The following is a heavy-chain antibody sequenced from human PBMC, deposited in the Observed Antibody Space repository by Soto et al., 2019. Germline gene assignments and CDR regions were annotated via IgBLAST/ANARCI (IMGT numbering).Heavy chain of an antibody. CDR1: GYTFTGYY. CDR3: ARGVHCSSTSCYYQWGHDYFDY. CDR2: INPNSGGT. D-gene: IGHD2-2*01. V-gene: IGHV1-2*04. J-gene: IGHJ4*02. Sequence: ASVKVYCKASGYTFTGYYMHWVRQAPGQGQEWMGWINPNSGGTNYAQKFQGWVNMTRDTSISTAYMKLSRLRSDDTAVYYCARGVHCSSTSCYYQWGHDYFDYWGQGTLVTVSS.